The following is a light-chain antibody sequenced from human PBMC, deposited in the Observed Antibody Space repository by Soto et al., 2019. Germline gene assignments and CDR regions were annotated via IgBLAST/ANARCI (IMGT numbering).Light chain of an antibody. CDR3: HQYNSWPWT. V-gene: IGKV3-15*01. J-gene: IGKJ1*01. CDR2: GAS. Sequence: VMTQSPATLSVSPGDRAILSCRASHSVNTNLAWYQQRPGQPPRLLIYGASTRASDVPGRFSGSGSGREFTLTISSLQSEDFAIYSCHQYNSWPWTFGQGTKVDIK. CDR1: HSVNTN.